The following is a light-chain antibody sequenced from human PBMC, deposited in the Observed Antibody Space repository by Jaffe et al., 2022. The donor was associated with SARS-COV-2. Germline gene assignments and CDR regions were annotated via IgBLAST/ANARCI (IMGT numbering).Light chain of an antibody. J-gene: IGKJ2*01. CDR3: QQYYSTPHT. V-gene: IGKV4-1*01. CDR2: WAS. Sequence: DIVMTQSPDSLAVSLGERATINCKSSQSILYLSNSKNYLAWYQQKPGQSPKLLMYWASTRESGVPDRFSGSGSVTDFTLTISSLQAEDVAVYYCQQYYSTPHTFGQGTKLEI. CDR1: QSILYLSNSKNY.